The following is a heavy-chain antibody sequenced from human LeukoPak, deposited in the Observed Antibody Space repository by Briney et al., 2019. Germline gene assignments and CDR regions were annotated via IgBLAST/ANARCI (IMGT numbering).Heavy chain of an antibody. CDR3: AREYDSSGYQSYGMDV. Sequence: GGSLRLSCTASGFTFSTYEMNWVRQAPGKGLEWVSVIYSGGSTYYADSVKGRFTISRDNSKNTLYLQMNSLRAEDTAVYYCAREYDSSGYQSYGMDVWGQGTTVTVSS. D-gene: IGHD3-22*01. CDR1: GFTFSTYE. CDR2: IYSGGST. J-gene: IGHJ6*02. V-gene: IGHV3-53*01.